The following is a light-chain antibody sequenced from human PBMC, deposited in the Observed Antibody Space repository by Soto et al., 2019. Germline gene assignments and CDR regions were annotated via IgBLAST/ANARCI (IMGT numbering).Light chain of an antibody. J-gene: IGKJ4*01. CDR1: QTVNSDY. V-gene: IGKV3-20*01. Sequence: EIVLTQSPGTLSLSPGETATLSCRASQTVNSDYLAWFQQRPGQAPRLLIYRASSRATGIPDRFTGSGSGTDFTLTINRLEPEDFAVYYCQQYGSSPLTFGEGTKVDIK. CDR2: RAS. CDR3: QQYGSSPLT.